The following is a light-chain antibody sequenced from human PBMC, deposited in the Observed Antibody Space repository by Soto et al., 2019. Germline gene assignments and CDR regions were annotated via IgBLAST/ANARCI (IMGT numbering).Light chain of an antibody. CDR3: QQYNNWPQT. V-gene: IGKV3-20*01. J-gene: IGKJ1*01. Sequence: EIVLTQSPGTLSLSPGERATLSCRASQSVASRNLAWYQQKSGQAPRLLIYGASSRAIHTPDRFSGSGSGTDFTLTISGLEPEDFAVYYCQQYNNWPQTFGQGTKVDIK. CDR1: QSVASRN. CDR2: GAS.